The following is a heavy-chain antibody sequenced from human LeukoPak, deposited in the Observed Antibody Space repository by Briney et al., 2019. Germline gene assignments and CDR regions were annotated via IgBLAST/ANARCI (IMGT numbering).Heavy chain of an antibody. CDR1: GGTISSYY. CDR3: ARVDITEYSRTYYFDY. D-gene: IGHD6-6*01. Sequence: PSETLTLTCTASGGTISSYYWSWIRQPPGKGLEWMGYIYYSGSTNYNPSLKSRVTISVDTSKNRFSLKLSSVTAADTAVYYCARVDITEYSRTYYFDYWGQGTLVTVSS. CDR2: IYYSGST. J-gene: IGHJ4*02. V-gene: IGHV4-59*01.